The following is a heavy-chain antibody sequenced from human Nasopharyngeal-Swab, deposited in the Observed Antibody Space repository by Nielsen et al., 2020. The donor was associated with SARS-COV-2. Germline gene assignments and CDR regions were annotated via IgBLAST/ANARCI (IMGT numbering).Heavy chain of an antibody. Sequence: SETLSLTCTVSGGSIHSYYWSWIRQPPGKGLEWIGYIYYSGSTKYNPSLKSRVTISVDTSRNQFSLKLSSVTAADTAVYYCRGITGTPGAFDIWGQGTMVTVSS. CDR1: GGSIHSYY. V-gene: IGHV4-59*01. CDR3: RGITGTPGAFDI. J-gene: IGHJ3*02. D-gene: IGHD1-20*01. CDR2: IYYSGST.